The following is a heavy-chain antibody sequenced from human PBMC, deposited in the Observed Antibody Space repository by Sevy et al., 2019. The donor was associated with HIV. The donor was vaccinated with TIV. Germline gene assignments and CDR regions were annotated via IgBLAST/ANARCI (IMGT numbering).Heavy chain of an antibody. J-gene: IGHJ4*02. Sequence: SETLSLTCTVSGGSISSSESYWSWIRQPPGKGLEWIGYIHYTGGTYYNPFLKSRVAMSLDTSETQISLKLIFLTAADMAVYYCGSKRGYNHGPFDYGGQGTLVTVSS. CDR3: GSKRGYNHGPFDY. CDR1: GGSISSSESY. V-gene: IGHV4-30-4*01. CDR2: IHYTGGT. D-gene: IGHD5-12*01.